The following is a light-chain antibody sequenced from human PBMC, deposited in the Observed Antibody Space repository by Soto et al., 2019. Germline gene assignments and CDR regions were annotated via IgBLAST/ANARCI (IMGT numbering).Light chain of an antibody. J-gene: IGLJ1*01. CDR2: EVT. CDR1: SSDVGFYNL. Sequence: QSVLTQPASVSGSPGQSITISCTGTSSDVGFYNLVSWYQQHPDKAPKLMIYEVTNRPSGVSNRFSGSKSGNTASLTISGLQAEDEADYYCCSYTSSTTFYVFGTGTQLTVL. V-gene: IGLV2-14*02. CDR3: CSYTSSTTFYV.